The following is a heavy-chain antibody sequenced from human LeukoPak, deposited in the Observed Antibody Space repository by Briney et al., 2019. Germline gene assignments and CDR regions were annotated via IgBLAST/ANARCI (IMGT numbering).Heavy chain of an antibody. CDR1: GGTSSSYA. CDR2: IIPIFGTA. Sequence: GASVKVSCKASGGTSSSYAISWVRQAPGQGLEWMGGIIPIFGTANYAQKFQGRVTITADESTSTAYMELSSLRSEDTAVYYCARTGGDGYNFWGQGTLVTVSS. D-gene: IGHD5-24*01. CDR3: ARTGGDGYNF. V-gene: IGHV1-69*13. J-gene: IGHJ4*02.